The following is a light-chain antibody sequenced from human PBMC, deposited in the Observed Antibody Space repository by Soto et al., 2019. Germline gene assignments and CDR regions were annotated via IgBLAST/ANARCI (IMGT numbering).Light chain of an antibody. CDR1: QSVGRY. CDR3: QLYGNSPT. Sequence: DKLISQSPATLSVSPGERATLSCRASQSVGRYLGWYQQRPGQPPRLLIYASVNRATGIPDRFSGSASGTDFTLTINRLEPEDFAVYYCQLYGNSPTFGQGTRLEIK. J-gene: IGKJ5*01. V-gene: IGKV3D-15*01. CDR2: ASV.